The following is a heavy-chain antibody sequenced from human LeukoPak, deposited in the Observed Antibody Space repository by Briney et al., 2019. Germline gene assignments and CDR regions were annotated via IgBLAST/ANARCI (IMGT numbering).Heavy chain of an antibody. D-gene: IGHD2-21*02. CDR3: ARDLLRAYCGGDCYGSWFDP. CDR2: IIPIFGIA. J-gene: IGHJ5*01. V-gene: IGHV1-69*17. CDR1: GGTFSSYA. Sequence: SVKVSCEASGGTFSSYAISWVRQAPGQGLEWMGRIIPIFGIANYAQKFQGRVTITADKSTSTAYMELSSLRSEDTAVYYCARDLLRAYCGGDCYGSWFDPWGQGTLVTVSS.